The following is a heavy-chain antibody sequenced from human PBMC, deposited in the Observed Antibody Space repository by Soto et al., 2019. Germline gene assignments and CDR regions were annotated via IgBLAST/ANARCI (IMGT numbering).Heavy chain of an antibody. CDR1: GAPLHIGGYY. J-gene: IGHJ5*02. CDR3: ARDGSSTANWLDP. D-gene: IGHD2-2*01. Sequence: SETLSLTYTVSGAPLHIGGYYWARIRQNPGKGLEWIGYIYYTGVTYYNPSLGSRVNISVDTSKNQFSLELTSVTAADTAVYYCARDGSSTANWLDPWCQGLLVS. V-gene: IGHV4-31*03. CDR2: IYYTGVT.